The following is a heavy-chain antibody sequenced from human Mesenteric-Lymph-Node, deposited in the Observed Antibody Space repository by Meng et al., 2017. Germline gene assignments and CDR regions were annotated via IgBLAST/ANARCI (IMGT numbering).Heavy chain of an antibody. J-gene: IGHJ4*02. CDR1: GGSFSGYY. CDR2: INHSGST. D-gene: IGHD6-13*01. Sequence: QVQLQQWGAGLLKPSATLSLTCAVHGGSFSGYYWSWIRQPPGKGLEWIGEINHSGSTNYNPSLKSRVTISVDTSKNQFSLKLSSVTAADTAVYYCARGGGNSWYIDYWGQGTLVTVSS. CDR3: ARGGGNSWYIDY. V-gene: IGHV4-34*01.